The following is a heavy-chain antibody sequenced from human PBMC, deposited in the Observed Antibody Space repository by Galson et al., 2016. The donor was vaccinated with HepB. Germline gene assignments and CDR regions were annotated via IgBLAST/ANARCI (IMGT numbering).Heavy chain of an antibody. CDR3: AKAKRGHSSAWYWYFDY. CDR2: MSDSDDI. CDR1: GFTFSGYA. Sequence: SLRLSCAASGFTFSGYAMAWVRQAPGKGLEWVSGMSDSDDIYYAPTVKGRFTISRDNSKNTVYLQLTSLRAEDTAVYYCAKAKRGHSSAWYWYFDYWGPGTLVSVSS. D-gene: IGHD6-13*01. V-gene: IGHV3-23*01. J-gene: IGHJ4*02.